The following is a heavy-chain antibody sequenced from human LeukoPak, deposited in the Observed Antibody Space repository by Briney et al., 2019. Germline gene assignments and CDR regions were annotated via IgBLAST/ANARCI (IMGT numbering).Heavy chain of an antibody. Sequence: PGGSLRLSCAASGFTFDDYAMHWVRQAPGKGLEWVSGISWNSGSIGYADSVKGRFTISRDNAKNSLYLQMNSLRAEDTALYYCAKGLITGTFDYWGQGTLVTVSS. CDR2: ISWNSGSI. D-gene: IGHD1-20*01. CDR1: GFTFDDYA. CDR3: AKGLITGTFDY. V-gene: IGHV3-9*01. J-gene: IGHJ4*02.